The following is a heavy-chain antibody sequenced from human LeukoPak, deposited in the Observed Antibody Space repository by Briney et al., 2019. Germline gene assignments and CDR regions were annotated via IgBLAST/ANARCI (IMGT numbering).Heavy chain of an antibody. D-gene: IGHD7-27*01. CDR2: INPNSGDT. J-gene: IGHJ6*03. Sequence: GASVKVSCKASGYSFSDYGISWVRQAPGQGLEWMGWINPNSGDTNYAQKFQGRVTMTRDTSISTAYMELSNVRSDDTALYYCARAGTESKWGLPRADYYYMDVWGKGTTVTVSS. CDR1: GYSFSDYG. V-gene: IGHV1-2*02. CDR3: ARAGTESKWGLPRADYYYMDV.